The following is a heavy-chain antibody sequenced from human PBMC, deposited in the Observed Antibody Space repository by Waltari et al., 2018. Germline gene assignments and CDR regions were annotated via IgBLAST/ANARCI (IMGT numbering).Heavy chain of an antibody. Sequence: EVQLLESGGGLVQPGGSLRLSCAASGFTFSSYAMSWVRQAPGKGLEWVSYISSSGSTIYYADSVKGRFNISRDNAKNSLYLQMNSLRAEDTAVYYCARQTGDDFDYWGQGTLVTVSS. J-gene: IGHJ4*02. CDR2: ISSSGSTI. D-gene: IGHD7-27*01. V-gene: IGHV3-48*04. CDR1: GFTFSSYA. CDR3: ARQTGDDFDY.